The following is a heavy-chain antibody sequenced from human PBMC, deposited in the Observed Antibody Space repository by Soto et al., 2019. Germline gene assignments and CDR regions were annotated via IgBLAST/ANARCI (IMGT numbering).Heavy chain of an antibody. V-gene: IGHV1-2*04. CDR2: IHPNSGAT. Sequence: QVQLVQSGAEVRKPGASVRVSCKASGYTFTGYYIHWVRQAPGQGLEWMGWIHPNSGATNYAQRFQDWVTMTRGTSTSTAYMELTSLKSDDTAVYYCAREGTDDILNGQDFRPLQRLYYFDHWGQGTLVTVSS. D-gene: IGHD3-9*01. CDR3: AREGTDDILNGQDFRPLQRLYYFDH. J-gene: IGHJ4*02. CDR1: GYTFTGYY.